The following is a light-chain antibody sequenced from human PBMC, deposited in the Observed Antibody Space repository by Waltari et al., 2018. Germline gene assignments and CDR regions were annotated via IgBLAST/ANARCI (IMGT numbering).Light chain of an antibody. CDR1: SSDVGGYNY. Sequence: QSALTQPASVSGSLGQSITISCTGTSSDVGGYNYVSWYQQHPGKAPRLMIYDVNKRPSGVSNRSSGSKSGNTASLTLSGLQAEDEADYHCCSFASSNSYVFGTGTMVTVL. CDR2: DVN. V-gene: IGLV2-14*01. J-gene: IGLJ1*01. CDR3: CSFASSNSYV.